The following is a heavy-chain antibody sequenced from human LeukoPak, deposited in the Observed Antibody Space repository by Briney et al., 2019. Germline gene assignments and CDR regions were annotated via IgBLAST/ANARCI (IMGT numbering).Heavy chain of an antibody. Sequence: PGGSLRLSCAASGFSFSVYAMNWVRQAPGKGLEWVSGISWNSGSIGYADSVKGRFTISRDNAKNSLYLQMNSLRAEDTALYYCAKDKVAAAGMGYFDYWGQGTLVTVSS. D-gene: IGHD6-13*01. CDR1: GFSFSVYA. CDR2: ISWNSGSI. V-gene: IGHV3-9*01. J-gene: IGHJ4*02. CDR3: AKDKVAAAGMGYFDY.